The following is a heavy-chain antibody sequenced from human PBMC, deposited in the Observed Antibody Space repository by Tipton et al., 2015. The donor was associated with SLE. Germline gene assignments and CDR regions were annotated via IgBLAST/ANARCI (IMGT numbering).Heavy chain of an antibody. V-gene: IGHV3-30*04. CDR2: ISYDGSNK. J-gene: IGHJ4*02. D-gene: IGHD3-22*01. CDR1: GFTFSNYA. CDR3: ARALRADYYDSSGSFDY. Sequence: SLRLSCAASGFTFSNYAMHWVRQAPGKGLEWVAVISYDGSNKYYADSVKGRFTISRDNSKNTLYLQMNSLRAEDTAVYYCARALRADYYDSSGSFDYWGQGTLVTVSS.